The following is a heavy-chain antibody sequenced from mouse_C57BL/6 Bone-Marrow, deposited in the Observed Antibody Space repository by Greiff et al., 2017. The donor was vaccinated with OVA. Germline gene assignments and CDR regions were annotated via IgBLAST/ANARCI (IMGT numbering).Heavy chain of an antibody. CDR3: ARGGLRLTYWYFDV. J-gene: IGHJ1*03. CDR2: IHPNSGST. Sequence: QVQLKQPGAELVKPGASVKLSCKASGYTFTSYWMHWVKQRPGQGLEWIGMIHPNSGSTNYNEKFKSKATLTVDKSSSTAYMQLSSLTSEDSAVYYCARGGLRLTYWYFDVWGTGTTVTVSS. D-gene: IGHD2-4*01. CDR1: GYTFTSYW. V-gene: IGHV1-64*01.